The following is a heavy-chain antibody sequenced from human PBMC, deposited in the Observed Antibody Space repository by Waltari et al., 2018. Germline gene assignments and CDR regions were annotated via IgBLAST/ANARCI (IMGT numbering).Heavy chain of an antibody. V-gene: IGHV3-30-3*01. CDR2: ISYDGSNK. J-gene: IGHJ4*02. Sequence: QVQLVESGGGVVQPGRSLRLSCAASGFTFSSYAMHWVRQAPGKGLEWVAVISYDGSNKYYADSVKGRFTISRDNSKNTLYLQMNSLRAEDTAVYYCAVLEWLPPPLDYWGQGTLVTVSS. CDR1: GFTFSSYA. D-gene: IGHD3-3*01. CDR3: AVLEWLPPPLDY.